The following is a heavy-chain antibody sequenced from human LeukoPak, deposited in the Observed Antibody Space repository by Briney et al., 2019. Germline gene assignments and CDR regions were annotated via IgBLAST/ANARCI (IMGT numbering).Heavy chain of an antibody. CDR3: ARVNWDSYGKYYFDY. V-gene: IGHV3-13*01. Sequence: PGGSLRLSCAASGFTFSSYDMHWVRQATGKGLEWVSAIGTAGDTHYPGSVKGRFTISRENAKNSLYLQMNSLRAGDTAVYYCARVNWDSYGKYYFDYWGQGTLVTVSS. CDR2: IGTAGDT. CDR1: GFTFSSYD. J-gene: IGHJ4*02. D-gene: IGHD5-18*01.